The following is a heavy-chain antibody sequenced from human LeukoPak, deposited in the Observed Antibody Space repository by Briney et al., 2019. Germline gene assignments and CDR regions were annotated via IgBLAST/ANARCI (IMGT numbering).Heavy chain of an antibody. V-gene: IGHV3-53*01. D-gene: IGHD7-27*01. CDR3: ASMTLTGTYYYYYGMDV. CDR2: IYSGGIT. Sequence: PGGSLRLSCAASGFTVSNNYMSWVRQAPGKGLEWVSIIYSGGITYYTDSVKGRFTISRDNSKNTLYLQMNSLRAEDTAVYYCASMTLTGTYYYYYGMDVWGQGTTVTVSS. J-gene: IGHJ6*02. CDR1: GFTVSNNY.